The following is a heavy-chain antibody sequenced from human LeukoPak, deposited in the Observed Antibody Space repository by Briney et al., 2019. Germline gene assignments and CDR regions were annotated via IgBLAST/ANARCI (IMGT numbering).Heavy chain of an antibody. J-gene: IGHJ3*02. CDR1: GGSISSGSYY. D-gene: IGHD3-10*01. CDR3: ARVRQWFGEFPDAFDI. V-gene: IGHV4-39*07. CDR2: IYYSGST. Sequence: SQTLSLTCTVSGGSISSGSYYWGWIRQPPGKGLEWIGSIYYSGSTYYNPSLKSRVTISVDTSKNQFSLKLSSVTAADTAVYYCARVRQWFGEFPDAFDIWGQGTMVTVSS.